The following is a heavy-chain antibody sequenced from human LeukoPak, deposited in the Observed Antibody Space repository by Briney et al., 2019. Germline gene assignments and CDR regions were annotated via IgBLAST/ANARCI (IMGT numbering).Heavy chain of an antibody. CDR1: GFMFSDYG. V-gene: IGHV3-23*01. CDR2: ISGSGGST. J-gene: IGHJ4*02. Sequence: PGRSLRLSCAASGFMFSDYGMHWVRQAPGKGLEWVSAISGSGGSTYYADSVKGRFTISRDNSKNTLYLQMNSLRAEDTAVYYCAKGPLVVVPAAIEGIFDYWGQGTLVTVSS. CDR3: AKGPLVVVPAAIEGIFDY. D-gene: IGHD2-2*01.